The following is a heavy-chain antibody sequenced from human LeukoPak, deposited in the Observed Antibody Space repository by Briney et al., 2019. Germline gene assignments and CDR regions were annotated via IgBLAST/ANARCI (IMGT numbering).Heavy chain of an antibody. D-gene: IGHD1-26*01. J-gene: IGHJ4*02. CDR1: GFTFSSYL. CDR3: ASLVGATRGY. CDR2: INSDGSST. Sequence: GGSLRLSCAAPGFTFSSYLMHWVRQAPGKGLVWVSRINSDGSSTSYADSVKGRFTISRDNAKNTLYLQMNSLRAEDTAVYYCASLVGATRGYWGQGTLVTVSS. V-gene: IGHV3-74*01.